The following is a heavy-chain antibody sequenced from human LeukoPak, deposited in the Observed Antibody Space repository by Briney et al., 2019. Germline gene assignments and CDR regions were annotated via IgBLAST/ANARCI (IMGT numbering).Heavy chain of an antibody. CDR2: IYYSGST. CDR1: GGSISSSSYY. D-gene: IGHD5-18*01. CDR3: ARRGYSYGYSDY. V-gene: IGHV4-39*01. J-gene: IGHJ4*02. Sequence: SETLSLTCTVSGGSISSSSYYWGWLRQPPGKGLEWFGSIYYSGSTYYNPSLKSRVTISVDTSKNQFSLKLSSVTAADTAVYYCARRGYSYGYSDYWGQGTLVTVSS.